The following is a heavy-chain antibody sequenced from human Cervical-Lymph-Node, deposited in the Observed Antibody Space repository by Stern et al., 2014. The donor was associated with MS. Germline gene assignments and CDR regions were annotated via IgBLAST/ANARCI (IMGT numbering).Heavy chain of an antibody. J-gene: IGHJ4*02. V-gene: IGHV5-51*01. CDR2: TYPGASDT. Sequence: EVQLVESGAEVKKPGESLKISCKGSGYSFTANWIAWVRQMPGQGLEWMGITYPGASDTRYSPSFQGHVTITADKSISTAYLQWSSLKASDTAMYYCARDYGDYAFDYWGQGTLVTVSS. CDR1: GYSFTANW. D-gene: IGHD4-17*01. CDR3: ARDYGDYAFDY.